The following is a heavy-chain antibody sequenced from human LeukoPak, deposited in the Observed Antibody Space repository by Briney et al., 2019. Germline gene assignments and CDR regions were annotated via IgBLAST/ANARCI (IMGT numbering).Heavy chain of an antibody. CDR1: EFTFSTYG. CDR3: AKDRGRAYNYGYIGFDH. Sequence: GGSLRLSCTASEFTFSTYGMHWVRQAPGEGLEWVALISYDGSNKYYADSVKGRFTISRDNSKNTLYLQMNSLRAEDTAVYYCAKDRGRAYNYGYIGFDHWGQGTLVTVSS. D-gene: IGHD5-18*01. J-gene: IGHJ4*02. V-gene: IGHV3-30*18. CDR2: ISYDGSNK.